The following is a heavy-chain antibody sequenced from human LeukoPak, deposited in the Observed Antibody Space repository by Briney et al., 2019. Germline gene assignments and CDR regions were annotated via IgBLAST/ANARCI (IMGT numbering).Heavy chain of an antibody. D-gene: IGHD6-6*01. CDR2: INHSGST. V-gene: IGHV4-34*01. CDR1: GGSFSGYY. Sequence: SETLSLTCAVYGGSFSGYYWSWIRQPPGKGLEWIGEINHSGSTNYNPSLKSRVTISVDTSKNQFSLKLSSVTAADTAVYYCARETSSSYLYWGQGTLVTVSS. CDR3: ARETSSSYLY. J-gene: IGHJ4*02.